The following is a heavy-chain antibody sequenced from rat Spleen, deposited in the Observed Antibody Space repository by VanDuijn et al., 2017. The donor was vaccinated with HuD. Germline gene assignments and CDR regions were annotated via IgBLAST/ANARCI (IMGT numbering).Heavy chain of an antibody. V-gene: IGHV5-7*01. Sequence: EVQLVESGGDLVQPGRSLKLSCAASGFTFSDYNMAWVRQTPKKGLEWVANINTGGGGTYYRDSVKGRFTISRDNAKSTLYLQMDSLRSEDTATYYCATYGGFIDYWGQGVVVTVSS. CDR1: GFTFSDYN. CDR2: INTGGGGT. D-gene: IGHD1-11*01. J-gene: IGHJ2*01. CDR3: ATYGGFIDY.